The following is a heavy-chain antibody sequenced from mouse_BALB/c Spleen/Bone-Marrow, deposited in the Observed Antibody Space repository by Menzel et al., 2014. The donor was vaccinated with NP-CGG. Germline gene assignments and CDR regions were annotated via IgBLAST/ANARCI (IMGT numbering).Heavy chain of an antibody. J-gene: IGHJ3*01. CDR1: GFTFSGYY. D-gene: IGHD1-1*01. V-gene: IGHV5-12*02. CDR3: ARRAYGSSSSFAY. CDR2: ISNGGVST. Sequence: EVQVVESGGGLVQPGGSLKLSCATSGFTFSGYYMYWVRQTPEKRLEWVAYISNGGVSTYYPDTVKGRFTISRDNAKNTLNQQMNRLKSENTAMYYCARRAYGSSSSFAYRGQGTLVTVSA.